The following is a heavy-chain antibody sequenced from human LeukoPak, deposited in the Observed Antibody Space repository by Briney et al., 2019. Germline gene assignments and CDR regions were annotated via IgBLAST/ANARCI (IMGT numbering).Heavy chain of an antibody. Sequence: GGSLRLSCAASGFTFSSYSMNWVRQAPGKGLEWVSSISSRSSYIYYADSVKGRFTISRDNAKNSLYLQMNSLRAEDTAVYYCARDDDGSSTLDYWGQGTLVTVSS. CDR3: ARDDDGSSTLDY. D-gene: IGHD2-2*01. CDR2: ISSRSSYI. J-gene: IGHJ4*02. V-gene: IGHV3-21*01. CDR1: GFTFSSYS.